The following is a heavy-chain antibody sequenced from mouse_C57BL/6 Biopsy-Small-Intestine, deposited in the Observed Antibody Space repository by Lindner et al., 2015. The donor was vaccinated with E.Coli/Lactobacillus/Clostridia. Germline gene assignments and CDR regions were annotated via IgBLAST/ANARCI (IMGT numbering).Heavy chain of an antibody. Sequence: VQLRESGAELVKPGASVKISCKASGYAFSSYWMNWVKQRPGKGLEWIGQIYPGDGDTNYNGKFKGKATLTADKSSSTAYMQLSSLTSEDSAVYFCARDYGNYEGYFDVWGTGTAVTVSS. CDR3: ARDYGNYEGYFDV. J-gene: IGHJ1*03. D-gene: IGHD2-1*01. V-gene: IGHV1-80*01. CDR1: GYAFSSYW. CDR2: IYPGDGDT.